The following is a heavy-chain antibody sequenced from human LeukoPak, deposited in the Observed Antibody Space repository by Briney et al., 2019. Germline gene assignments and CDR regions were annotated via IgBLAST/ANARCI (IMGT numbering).Heavy chain of an antibody. V-gene: IGHV3-23*01. Sequence: GSLRLSCVASGITFSNYAVSWVRQAPEKGLDWVSVISGSAHKIRYADSVKGRFTISRDNSENIVYLQMNNLRVEDTAVYYCAGRPTGYSSGYIHWGQGTLVTVSS. J-gene: IGHJ4*02. CDR3: AGRPTGYSSGYIH. CDR2: ISGSAHKI. D-gene: IGHD5-18*01. CDR1: GITFSNYA.